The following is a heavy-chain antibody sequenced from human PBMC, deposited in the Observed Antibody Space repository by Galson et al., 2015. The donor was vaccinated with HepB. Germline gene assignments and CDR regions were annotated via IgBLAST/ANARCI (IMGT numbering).Heavy chain of an antibody. J-gene: IGHJ5*02. D-gene: IGHD2-15*01. CDR2: IKQDGSEK. CDR3: ARPAATRFGVRRGWFDP. V-gene: IGHV3-7*01. Sequence: SLRLSCAASGFTFSSYWMSWVHQAPGKGLEWVANIKQDGSEKYYVDSVKGRFTISRDNAKNSLYLQMNSLRAEDTAVYYCARPAATRFGVRRGWFDPWGQGTLVTVSS. CDR1: GFTFSSYW.